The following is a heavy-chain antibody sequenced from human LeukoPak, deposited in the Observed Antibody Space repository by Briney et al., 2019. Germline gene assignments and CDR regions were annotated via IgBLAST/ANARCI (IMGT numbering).Heavy chain of an antibody. CDR2: INPSGGST. CDR3: ARGEGIAVAGLSRWFDP. J-gene: IGHJ5*02. D-gene: IGHD6-19*01. CDR1: GYTFTSYY. Sequence: ASVKVSCKASGYTFTSYYMHWVRQAPGQGLEWMGIINPSGGSTSYAQKFQGRVTMTRDMSTSTVYMELSSLKSEDTAVYYCARGEGIAVAGLSRWFDPWGQGTLVTVSS. V-gene: IGHV1-46*01.